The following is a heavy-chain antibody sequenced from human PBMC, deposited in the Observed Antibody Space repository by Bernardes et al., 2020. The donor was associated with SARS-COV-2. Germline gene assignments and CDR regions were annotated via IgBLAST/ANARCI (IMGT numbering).Heavy chain of an antibody. V-gene: IGHV4-39*01. CDR2: ISYSGST. D-gene: IGHD2-8*02. CDR1: GDSMSSRRYY. J-gene: IGHJ4*02. Sequence: WETLSLTCTVSGDSMSSRRYYWGWIRQPPGKGLEWIGSISYSGSTNYNPSLKSRVTISVDTSKQQFSLKLSSVTAADTAVYFCARQIDSWQTVLVVSVPLGAPFYVDGWGQVALVTGSS. CDR3: ARQIDSWQTVLVVSVPLGAPFYVDG.